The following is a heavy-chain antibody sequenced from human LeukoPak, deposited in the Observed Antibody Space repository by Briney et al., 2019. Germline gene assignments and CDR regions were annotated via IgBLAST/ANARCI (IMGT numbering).Heavy chain of an antibody. Sequence: SQTLSLTCAISGDSFSSNSVTWNWIRQSPSRGLEWLGRTYYRSTWYNDYAVSVRGRITVNPDTSKNQFSLHLNSVTPEDTAVYYCARTTSGWNFDYWGQGTLVTVSS. J-gene: IGHJ4*02. CDR1: GDSFSSNSVT. V-gene: IGHV6-1*01. CDR3: ARTTSGWNFDY. CDR2: TYYRSTWYN. D-gene: IGHD6-19*01.